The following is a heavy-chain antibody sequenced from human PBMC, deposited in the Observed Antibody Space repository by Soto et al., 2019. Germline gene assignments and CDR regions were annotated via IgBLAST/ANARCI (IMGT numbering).Heavy chain of an antibody. CDR1: GYTFTSYA. D-gene: IGHD1-26*01. Sequence: ASVKVSCKASGYTFTSYAMHWVRQAPGQRLEWMGWINAGNGNTKYSQKFQGRVTITRGTSASTAYMEVSSLRSEDTAVYYCARGASPLIDYWGQGTLVTVSS. CDR2: INAGNGNT. J-gene: IGHJ4*02. CDR3: ARGASPLIDY. V-gene: IGHV1-3*01.